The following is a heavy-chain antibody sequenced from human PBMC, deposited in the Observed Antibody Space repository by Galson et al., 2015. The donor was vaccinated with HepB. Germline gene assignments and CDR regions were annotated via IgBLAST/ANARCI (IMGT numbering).Heavy chain of an antibody. CDR2: IYSGGRT. V-gene: IGHV3-53*01. CDR3: ARAGGELLRYFDL. CDR1: GFTVSGNH. Sequence: SLRLSCAASGFTVSGNHMTWVRQAPGKGLEWVSVIYSGGRTYYADSVKGRFTISRDNAKNSLYLQMNSLRAEDTAVYYCARAGGELLRYFDLWGRGTLVTVSS. D-gene: IGHD1-26*01. J-gene: IGHJ2*01.